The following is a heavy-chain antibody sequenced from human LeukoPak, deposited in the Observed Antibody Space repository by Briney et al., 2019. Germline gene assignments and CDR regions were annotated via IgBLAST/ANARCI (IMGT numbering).Heavy chain of an antibody. Sequence: SETLSLTCSVSGGSISSSSYYWGWIRQPPGKGLEWIGNIYYSGSTYYNPSLKSRVTISVDTSKNQFSLKLNSVTAADTAVYYCARAWGSGSSVYFDYWGQGTLVTVSS. D-gene: IGHD3-10*01. CDR3: ARAWGSGSSVYFDY. CDR1: GGSISSSSYY. CDR2: IYYSGST. J-gene: IGHJ4*02. V-gene: IGHV4-39*07.